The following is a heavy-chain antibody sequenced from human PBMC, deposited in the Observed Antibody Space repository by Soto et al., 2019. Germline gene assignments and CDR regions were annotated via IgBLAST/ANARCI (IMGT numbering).Heavy chain of an antibody. CDR2: ISAYNGTT. CDR3: ARGPPLNYDILTGPLGMDV. V-gene: IGHV1-18*01. J-gene: IGHJ6*02. Sequence: GASVKVSCKASGYTFTSYGISWVRQAPGQGLEWMGWISAYNGTTNYAQKLQGRVTMTTDTSTSTAYMELRSLRSDDTAVYYCARGPPLNYDILTGPLGMDVWGQGTTVTVSS. D-gene: IGHD3-9*01. CDR1: GYTFTSYG.